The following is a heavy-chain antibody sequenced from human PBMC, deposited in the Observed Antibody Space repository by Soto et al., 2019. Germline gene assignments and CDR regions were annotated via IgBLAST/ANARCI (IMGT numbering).Heavy chain of an antibody. Sequence: SETLSLTCTVSGGSVSRGSYYWGWIRQPPGKGLEWIGYIYYSGSTNYNPSLKSRVTISVDTSKNQFSLKLSSVTAADTAGYYFAKEQGAWHQFGFFDYWARGTLVPVSA. D-gene: IGHD3-16*01. CDR1: GGSVSRGSYY. CDR3: AKEQGAWHQFGFFDY. V-gene: IGHV4-61*01. CDR2: IYYSGST. J-gene: IGHJ4*02.